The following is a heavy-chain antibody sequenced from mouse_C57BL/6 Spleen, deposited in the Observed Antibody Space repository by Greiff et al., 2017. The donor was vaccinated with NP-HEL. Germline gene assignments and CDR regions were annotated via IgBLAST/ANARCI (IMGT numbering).Heavy chain of an antibody. J-gene: IGHJ3*01. CDR3: AKSEDDYDGRAFAY. V-gene: IGHV1-9*01. D-gene: IGHD2-4*01. CDR2: ILPGSGST. CDR1: GYTFTGYW. Sequence: VQLQQPGTELVKPGASVKLSCKATGYTFTGYWIEWVKQRPGHGLEWIGEILPGSGSTNYNEKFKGQATFTADTSSNTAYMQLSSLTTEDSAIYYCAKSEDDYDGRAFAYWGQGTLVTVSA.